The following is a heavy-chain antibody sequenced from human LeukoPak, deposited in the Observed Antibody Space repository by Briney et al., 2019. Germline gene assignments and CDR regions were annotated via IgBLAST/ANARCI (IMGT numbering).Heavy chain of an antibody. J-gene: IGHJ3*02. CDR1: GFTFSSYW. V-gene: IGHV3-7*01. CDR2: IKQDGSEK. Sequence: SGGSLRLSCAASGFTFSSYWMSWVRQAPGKGLEWVANIKQDGSEKYYVDSVKGRFTISRDNAENSLYPQMNSLRAEDTAVYYCARPRGSYSQHSFDIWGQGTMVTVSS. CDR3: ARPRGSYSQHSFDI. D-gene: IGHD5-12*01.